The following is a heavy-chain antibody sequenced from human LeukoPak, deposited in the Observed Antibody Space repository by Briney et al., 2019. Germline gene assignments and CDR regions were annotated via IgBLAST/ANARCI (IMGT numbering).Heavy chain of an antibody. V-gene: IGHV4-59*11. CDR1: GGPINTISTHY. D-gene: IGHD6-19*01. CDR2: VYYSGST. Sequence: PSETLSLTCTVSGGPINTISTHYWTWIRQPPGKGLEYIGYVYYSGSTDYNPSLRRRVTLSVDTSKRQFSLRLTSVTAADTAIYYCAKVASTGYSSGWLDPWGQGILVTVSS. CDR3: AKVASTGYSSGWLDP. J-gene: IGHJ5*02.